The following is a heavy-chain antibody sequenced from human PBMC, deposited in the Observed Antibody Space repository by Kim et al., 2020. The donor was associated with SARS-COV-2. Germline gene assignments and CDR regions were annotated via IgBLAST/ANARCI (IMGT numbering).Heavy chain of an antibody. J-gene: IGHJ4*02. CDR3: AFLTIFGVVDY. CDR2: IYHSGST. Sequence: SETLSLTCAVSGGSISSGGYSWSWIRQPPGKGLEWIGYIYHSGSTYYNPSLKSRVTISVDRSKNQFSLKLSSVTAADTAVYYCAFLTIFGVVDYWGQGTLVTVSS. D-gene: IGHD3-3*01. CDR1: GGSISSGGYS. V-gene: IGHV4-30-2*01.